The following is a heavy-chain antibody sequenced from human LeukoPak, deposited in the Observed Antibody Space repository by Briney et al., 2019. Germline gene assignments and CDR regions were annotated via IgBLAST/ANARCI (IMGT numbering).Heavy chain of an antibody. D-gene: IGHD3-3*01. V-gene: IGHV1-18*01. CDR1: GYTFASYG. CDR2: ISAYNGNT. CDR3: ARLVTIFGDGMDV. Sequence: ASVKVSCKASGYTFASYGISWVRQAPGQGLEWMGWISAYNGNTNYAQKLQGRVTMTTDTSTSTAYMELRSLRPDDTAVYYCARLVTIFGDGMDVWGQGTTVTVSS. J-gene: IGHJ6*02.